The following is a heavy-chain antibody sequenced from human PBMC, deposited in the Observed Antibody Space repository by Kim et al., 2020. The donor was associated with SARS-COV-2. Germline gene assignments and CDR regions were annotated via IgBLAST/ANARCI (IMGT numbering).Heavy chain of an antibody. CDR3: VKDIVPGGADV. CDR2: M. J-gene: IGHJ6*02. V-gene: IGHV3-9*01. Sequence: MDYSGSARGRFTTSRDNAKNLLYLQMSSLRPEDTVIYHCVKDIVPGGADVWGQGTTVTVSS. D-gene: IGHD3-10*01.